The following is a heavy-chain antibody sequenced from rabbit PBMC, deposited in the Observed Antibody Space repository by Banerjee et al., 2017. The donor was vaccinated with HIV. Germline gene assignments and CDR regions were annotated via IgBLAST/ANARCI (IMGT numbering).Heavy chain of an antibody. CDR2: INSNTYNT. J-gene: IGHJ2*01. D-gene: IGHD1-1*01. CDR1: GFSFSNKYV. V-gene: IGHV1S45*01. Sequence: VKPEGSLTLTCTASGFSFSNKYVMCWVRQAPGKGLEWIGCINSNTYNTVYATWAKGPFTISKTSSTTVTLQMTSLTGADTATYFCARGDAIGADIIDGFDPWGPGTLVTVS. CDR3: ARGDAIGADIIDGFDP.